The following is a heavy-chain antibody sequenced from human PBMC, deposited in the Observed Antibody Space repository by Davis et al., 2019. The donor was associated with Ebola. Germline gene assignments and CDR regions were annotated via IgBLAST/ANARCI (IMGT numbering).Heavy chain of an antibody. CDR3: ATTIGAVGTKYYYYGLDV. D-gene: IGHD6-13*01. V-gene: IGHV1-24*01. CDR1: GYTLTDLS. J-gene: IGHJ6*02. Sequence: ASVKVSCKVSGYTLTDLSMHWVRQAPGKGLEWMGSFDPEDGETIYAQKFQGRVTMTEDTSTDTAYMELSSLKSEDTAVYYCATTIGAVGTKYYYYGLDVWGQGTRSPSP. CDR2: FDPEDGET.